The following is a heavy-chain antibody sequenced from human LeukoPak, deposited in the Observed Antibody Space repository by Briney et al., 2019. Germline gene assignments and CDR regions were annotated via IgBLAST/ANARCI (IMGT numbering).Heavy chain of an antibody. CDR1: GYMFIGYG. Sequence: ASVKVSCKASGYMFIGYGISWVRQAPGQGLEWMGWNSAYNGNTNYAQNLQGRVTVTTDTSTSTAYMELRSLRSDDTAVYYCARVTEYSGYDYWGQGTLVTVSS. CDR3: ARVTEYSGYDY. V-gene: IGHV1-18*01. J-gene: IGHJ4*02. D-gene: IGHD5-12*01. CDR2: NSAYNGNT.